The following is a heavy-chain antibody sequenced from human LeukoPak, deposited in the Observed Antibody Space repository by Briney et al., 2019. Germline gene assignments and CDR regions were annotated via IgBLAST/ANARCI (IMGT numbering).Heavy chain of an antibody. CDR3: ARARGRGYNDAFDI. CDR2: ISSSSSYI. V-gene: IGHV3-21*01. D-gene: IGHD5-18*01. Sequence: GGSLRLSCAASGFTFSSYSMNWVRQAPGKGLEWVSSISSSSSYIYYADSVKGRFTISRDNAKNSLYLQMNSLRAEDTAVYYCARARGRGYNDAFDIWGQGTMVTVSS. J-gene: IGHJ3*02. CDR1: GFTFSSYS.